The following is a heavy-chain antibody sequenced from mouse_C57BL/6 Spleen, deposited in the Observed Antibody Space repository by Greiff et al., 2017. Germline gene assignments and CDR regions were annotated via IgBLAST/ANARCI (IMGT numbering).Heavy chain of an antibody. D-gene: IGHD2-2*01. V-gene: IGHV1-76*01. CDR3: AREREIYYGYPWFAY. CDR1: GYTFTDYY. Sequence: VQLQQSGAELVRPGASVKLSCKASGYTFTDYYLNWVKQRPGQGLEWIARIYPGSGNTYYNEKFKGKATLTAEKASSTAYMQLSSLTSEDSAFYFCAREREIYYGYPWFAYWGQGTLVTVSA. J-gene: IGHJ3*01. CDR2: IYPGSGNT.